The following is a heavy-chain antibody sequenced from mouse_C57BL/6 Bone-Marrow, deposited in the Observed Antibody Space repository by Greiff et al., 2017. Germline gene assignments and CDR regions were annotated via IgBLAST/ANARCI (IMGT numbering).Heavy chain of an antibody. CDR2: ISDGGSYT. Sequence: DVKLVESGGGLVKPGGSLKLSCAASGFTFSSYAMSWVRQTPEKRLEWVATISDGGSYTYYPDNVKGRFTISRDNAKNNLYLQMSHLKSEDTAMYYCAGVAAPYWGQGTLVTVSA. J-gene: IGHJ3*01. CDR3: AGVAAPY. CDR1: GFTFSSYA. V-gene: IGHV5-4*03.